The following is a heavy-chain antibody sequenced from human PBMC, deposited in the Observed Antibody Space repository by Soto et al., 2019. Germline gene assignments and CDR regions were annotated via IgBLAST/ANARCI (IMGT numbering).Heavy chain of an antibody. CDR1: GGSLSGYS. CDR3: ARHTPAISISDH. V-gene: IGHV4-34*01. J-gene: IGHJ4*02. D-gene: IGHD2-15*01. Sequence: SETLSLTCAVYGGSLSGYSLSWIRQPPGKGLEWIAKINHRGTTTYNPSLKSRVTISVNMSKNQFSLKLSSVTAADTAVYYCARHTPAISISDHWGQGTLVTVSS. CDR2: INHRGTT.